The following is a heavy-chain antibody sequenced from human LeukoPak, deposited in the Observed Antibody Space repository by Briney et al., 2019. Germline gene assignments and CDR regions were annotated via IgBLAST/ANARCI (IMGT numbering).Heavy chain of an antibody. J-gene: IGHJ4*02. D-gene: IGHD2-15*01. CDR2: ISAYNGNT. V-gene: IGHV1-18*01. CDR3: ARDRTIGYCSGGSCYFDY. CDR1: GYTFTSYG. Sequence: RASVNVSCKASGYTFTSYGISWVRQAPGQGLEWMGWISAYNGNTNYAQKLQGRVTMTTDTSTSTAYMELRSLRSDDTAVYYCARDRTIGYCSGGSCYFDYWGQGPLVTVSS.